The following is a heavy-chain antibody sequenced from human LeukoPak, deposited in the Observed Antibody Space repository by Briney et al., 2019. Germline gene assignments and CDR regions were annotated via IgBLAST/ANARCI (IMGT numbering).Heavy chain of an antibody. CDR3: ARHTSATTGGLRY. CDR2: IYPGDSDT. D-gene: IGHD2-8*02. V-gene: IGHV5-51*01. Sequence: GESLKISCKTSGYIFTNHWIAWVRQMPGKGLEWMGIIYPGDSDTRYSPSFQGQVIISADKSISTAYLQWSSLKASDTAMYYCARHTSATTGGLRYWGQGTLVTVSS. CDR1: GYIFTNHW. J-gene: IGHJ4*02.